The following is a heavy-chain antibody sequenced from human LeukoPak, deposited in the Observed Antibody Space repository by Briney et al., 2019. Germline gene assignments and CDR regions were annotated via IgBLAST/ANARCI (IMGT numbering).Heavy chain of an antibody. J-gene: IGHJ3*02. CDR3: ARDYCGGDCYSSAFDI. CDR1: GFSFGSYA. D-gene: IGHD2-21*02. CDR2: TWYDGSER. V-gene: IGHV3-33*01. Sequence: GGSLRLSCAASGFSFGSYAMHWVRQAPGKGLEWVAVTWYDGSERYYADSVKGRFTISRDNSKNTLYLQMNSLRAEDTAVYYCARDYCGGDCYSSAFDIWGQGTMVTVSS.